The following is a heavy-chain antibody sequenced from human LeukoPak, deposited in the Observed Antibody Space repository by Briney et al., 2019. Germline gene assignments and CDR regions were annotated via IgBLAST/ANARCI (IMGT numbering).Heavy chain of an antibody. V-gene: IGHV3-23*01. CDR2: ISGSGGST. CDR1: GFTFSSYA. J-gene: IGHJ4*02. D-gene: IGHD3-9*01. CDR3: ARSVLQSFEIDY. Sequence: PGGSLRLSCAASGFTFSSYAMSWVRQAPGKGLEWVSAISGSGGSTYYADSVKGRFTISRDNSKNTLYLQMNSLRAEDTAVYYCARSVLQSFEIDYWGQGTPVTVSS.